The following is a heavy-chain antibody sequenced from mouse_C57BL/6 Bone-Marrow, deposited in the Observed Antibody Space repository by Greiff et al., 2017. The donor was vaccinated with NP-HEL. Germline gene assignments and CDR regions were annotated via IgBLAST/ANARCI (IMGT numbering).Heavy chain of an antibody. J-gene: IGHJ3*01. CDR1: GFPFTDYY. CDR2: IRNKANGYTT. D-gene: IGHD1-3*01. Sequence: DVHLVESGGGLVQPGGSLSLSCAASGFPFTDYYMSWVRQPPGKALEWLGFIRNKANGYTTEYSAYVKGRFTISRDNSQSILYLQRNALRAEDRATYYCARYAPGLTWFAYWGQGTLVTVSA. V-gene: IGHV7-3*01. CDR3: ARYAPGLTWFAY.